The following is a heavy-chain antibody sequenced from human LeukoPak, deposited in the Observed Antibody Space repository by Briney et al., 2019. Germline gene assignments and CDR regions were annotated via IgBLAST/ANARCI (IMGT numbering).Heavy chain of an antibody. CDR3: ARGGYSGFDFNFDY. D-gene: IGHD5-12*01. Sequence: SETLSLTCTVSGGSIRSSYYYWGWIRQPPGKGLEWIGSIYDSGSTYYNPSLKSQISMSLDTSKNQFYLKLRSVTAADTAIYFCARGGYSGFDFNFDYWGQGTLVTVSS. CDR2: IYDSGST. CDR1: GGSIRSSYYY. J-gene: IGHJ4*02. V-gene: IGHV4-39*07.